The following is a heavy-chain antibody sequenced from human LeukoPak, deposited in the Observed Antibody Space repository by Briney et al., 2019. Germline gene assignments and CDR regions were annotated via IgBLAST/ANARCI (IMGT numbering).Heavy chain of an antibody. J-gene: IGHJ4*02. CDR3: ARQRWDPGSFDY. Sequence: PGASLEISCKGSGSIFTSYWSGWVRQLPGKGLEWMGIIYPGDSDTRYSPSFQGQVTISADQSISTAYLQWSSLKASDTAMYYCARQRWDPGSFDYWGQGTLVTVSS. V-gene: IGHV5-51*01. D-gene: IGHD1-26*01. CDR1: GSIFTSYW. CDR2: IYPGDSDT.